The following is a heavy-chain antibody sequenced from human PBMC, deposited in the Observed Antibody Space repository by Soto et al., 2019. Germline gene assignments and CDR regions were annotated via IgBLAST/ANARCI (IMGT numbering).Heavy chain of an antibody. Sequence: SETMSPTCAVSGGSLSGYYWSWIRQSPARGLEWVGEVNQNGVTNYNPSLFNRVTISLDTSKSQFSLRLTSVTAADTAVYLCARAHRRGDIAVWGQGTKVTVAS. J-gene: IGHJ6*02. CDR1: GGSLSGYY. CDR2: VNQNGVT. V-gene: IGHV4-34*01. D-gene: IGHD2-21*01. CDR3: ARAHRRGDIAV.